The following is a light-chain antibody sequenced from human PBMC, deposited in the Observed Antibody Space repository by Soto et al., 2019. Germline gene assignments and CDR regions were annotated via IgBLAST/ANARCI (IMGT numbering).Light chain of an antibody. CDR3: QHYNSYSRT. CDR2: KAS. CDR1: QSISSW. V-gene: IGKV1-5*03. J-gene: IGKJ1*01. Sequence: DIQMTQSPSTLSASVGDRVTITCRASQSISSWLAWYQQKPGKAPKLLIYKASSLESGVPSRFSGSGSGTEFTLPISSLQPDDFATYYRQHYNSYSRTFGQGTKVEIK.